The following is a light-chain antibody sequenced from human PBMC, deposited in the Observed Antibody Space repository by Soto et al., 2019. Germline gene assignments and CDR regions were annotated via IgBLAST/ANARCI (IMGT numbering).Light chain of an antibody. J-gene: IGKJ1*01. CDR1: QSISRW. CDR2: DAS. V-gene: IGKV1-5*01. CDR3: QRYNDHAPPWT. Sequence: IQMTQSPSTLSASVGDTVTLTCRASQSISRWLAWYQQKPGKVPKLLVFDASILENGVPSRFSGSGAGTEFTLTISGLQPDDFATYYCQRYNDHAPPWTFGQGTKVEIK.